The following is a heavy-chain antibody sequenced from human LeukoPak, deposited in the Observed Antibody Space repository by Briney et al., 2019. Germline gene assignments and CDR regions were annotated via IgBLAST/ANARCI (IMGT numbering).Heavy chain of an antibody. CDR1: GGSFSGYY. CDR3: ARAPYYYDSSGQNY. Sequence: PSETLSLTCAVYGGSFSGYYWSWIRQPPGKGLEWIGEINHSGSTNYNPSLKSRVTISVDTSKNQFSLKLSSVTAADTAVYYCARAPYYYDSSGQNYWGQGTLVTVSS. V-gene: IGHV4-34*01. J-gene: IGHJ4*02. D-gene: IGHD3-22*01. CDR2: INHSGST.